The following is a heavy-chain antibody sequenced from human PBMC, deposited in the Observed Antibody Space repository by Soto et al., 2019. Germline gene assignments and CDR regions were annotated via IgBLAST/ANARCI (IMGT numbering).Heavy chain of an antibody. V-gene: IGHV4-39*01. CDR3: ARGFGSSGYYYAHWFDP. CDR1: GGSIGSSSYY. Sequence: PSETLSLTCTVSGGSIGSSSYYWGWIRQPPGKGLEWIGSIYYSGSTYYNPSLKSRVTISVDTSKNQFSLKLSSVTAADTAVYYCARGFGSSGYYYAHWFDPWGQGTLVTVS. J-gene: IGHJ5*02. D-gene: IGHD3-22*01. CDR2: IYYSGST.